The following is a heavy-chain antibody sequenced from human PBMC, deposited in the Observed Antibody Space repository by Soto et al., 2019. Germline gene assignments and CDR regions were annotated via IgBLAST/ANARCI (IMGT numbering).Heavy chain of an antibody. D-gene: IGHD5-12*01. Sequence: QVQLVQSGAEVKKPGASVKVSCKASGYTFTSFGISWVRQAPGQGLEWMGWISTYSANTNYAHRLQGRITLTTDTSTRTAYILRRSLTSDDTAVYYCARGSYRGYDSLYSYWCQRTLVTVYS. CDR3: ARGSYRGYDSLYSY. CDR2: ISTYSANT. J-gene: IGHJ4*02. V-gene: IGHV1-18*01. CDR1: GYTFTSFG.